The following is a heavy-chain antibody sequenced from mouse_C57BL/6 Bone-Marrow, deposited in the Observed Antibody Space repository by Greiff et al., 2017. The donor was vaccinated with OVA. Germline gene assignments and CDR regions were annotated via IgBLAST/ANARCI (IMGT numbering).Heavy chain of an antibody. Sequence: EVKVVESGGGLVQPGGSLILSCAASGFTFTDYYMSWVRQPPGKALEWLGFIRNKANGYTTEYSASVKGRFTISRDNSQSILYLQMNALRAEDSATYYCARGVSTVVAPNYYAMEYWGQGTSVTVSS. J-gene: IGHJ4*01. D-gene: IGHD1-1*01. CDR1: GFTFTDYY. V-gene: IGHV7-3*01. CDR2: IRNKANGYTT. CDR3: ARGVSTVVAPNYYAMEY.